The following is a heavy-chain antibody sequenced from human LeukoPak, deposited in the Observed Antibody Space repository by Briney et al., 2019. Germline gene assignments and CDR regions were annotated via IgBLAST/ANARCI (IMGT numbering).Heavy chain of an antibody. V-gene: IGHV4-30-4*01. Sequence: PSQTLSLTCTVSGGSISSGDYYWSWIRQPPGKGLEWIGYIYYSGSTYYNPSLKSRVTISVDTSKNQFSLKLSSVTAADTAVYYCARDQEGGAHGDFDSGYGMDVWGQGTTVTVSS. J-gene: IGHJ6*02. CDR3: ARDQEGGAHGDFDSGYGMDV. D-gene: IGHD4-17*01. CDR1: GGSISSGDYY. CDR2: IYYSGST.